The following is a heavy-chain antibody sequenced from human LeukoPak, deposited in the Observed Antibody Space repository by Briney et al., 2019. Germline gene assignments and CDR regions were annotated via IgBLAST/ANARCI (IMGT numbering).Heavy chain of an antibody. Sequence: ETLSLTCTVSGGSISGSSYYWGWIRQPPGTGLEWVSAISGSGGSTYYADSAKGRFTISRDNSKNTLYLQMNSLRAEDTAVYYCAKDSEDTPFDPWGQGTLVTVSS. D-gene: IGHD2-15*01. CDR1: GGSISGSSYY. CDR3: AKDSEDTPFDP. J-gene: IGHJ5*02. CDR2: ISGSGGST. V-gene: IGHV3-23*01.